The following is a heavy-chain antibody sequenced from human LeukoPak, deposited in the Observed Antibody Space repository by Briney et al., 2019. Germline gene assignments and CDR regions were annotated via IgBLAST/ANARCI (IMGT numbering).Heavy chain of an antibody. CDR1: GVTFSSYT. D-gene: IGHD3-10*01. CDR2: ISNDGSNK. CDR3: ASIFYYASGTYSFDFDY. Sequence: GRSLRLSCAASGVTFSSYTMHWVRQSPGKGLEWVAVISNDGSNKYYADSVNGRFTISRDNSKNTLYLQMNSLRAEATAVYSCASIFYYASGTYSFDFDYWGQGTPVTVSS. J-gene: IGHJ4*02. V-gene: IGHV3-30*04.